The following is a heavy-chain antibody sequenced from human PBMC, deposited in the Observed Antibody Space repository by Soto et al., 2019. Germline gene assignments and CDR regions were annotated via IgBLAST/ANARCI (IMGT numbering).Heavy chain of an antibody. CDR1: GFTFSSYE. CDR3: ASEGGLGAFDI. CDR2: ISSSGSTI. V-gene: IGHV3-48*03. J-gene: IGHJ3*02. Sequence: GGSLRLSCAASGFTFSSYEMNWVRQAPGKGLEWVSYISSSGSTIYYADSVKGRFTISRDNAKNSLYLQMNSLRAEDTAVYYCASEGGLGAFDIWGQGTMVTVSS. D-gene: IGHD3-16*01.